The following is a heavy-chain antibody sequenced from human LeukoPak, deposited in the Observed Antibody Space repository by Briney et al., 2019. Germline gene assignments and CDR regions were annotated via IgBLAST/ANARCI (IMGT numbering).Heavy chain of an antibody. D-gene: IGHD2-2*01. CDR2: ISAYNGNT. Sequence: ASVKVSCKASGYTFTSYGISWVRQAPGQGLEWMGWISAYNGNTNYAQKLQGRVTMTTDTSTSTAYMELSSLRSEDTAVYYCARPIVVVPAACWFDPWGQGTLVTVSS. J-gene: IGHJ5*02. CDR1: GYTFTSYG. V-gene: IGHV1-18*01. CDR3: ARPIVVVPAACWFDP.